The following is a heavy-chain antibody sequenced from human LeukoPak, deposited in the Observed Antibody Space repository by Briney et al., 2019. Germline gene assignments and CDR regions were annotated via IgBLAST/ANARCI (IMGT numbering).Heavy chain of an antibody. CDR1: GFTFSSYS. J-gene: IGHJ3*02. D-gene: IGHD6-13*01. V-gene: IGHV3-48*04. CDR2: ISSSSSTI. CDR3: ARVGQQLVRNAFDI. Sequence: GGSLRLSCAASGFTFSSYSMNWVRQAPGKGLEWVSYISSSSSTIYYADSVKGRFTISRDNAKNSLYLQMNSLRAEDTAVYYCARVGQQLVRNAFDIWGQGTMVTVSS.